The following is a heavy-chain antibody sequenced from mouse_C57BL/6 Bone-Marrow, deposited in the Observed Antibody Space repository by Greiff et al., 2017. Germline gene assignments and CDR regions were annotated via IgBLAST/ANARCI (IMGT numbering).Heavy chain of an antibody. CDR1: GYAFTNYL. J-gene: IGHJ4*01. CDR3: ARGVPRVDY. CDR2: INPGSGGT. D-gene: IGHD6-1*01. Sequence: VQLQQSGAELVRPGTSVKVSCKASGYAFTNYLIEWVKQRPGQGLEWIGVINPGSGGTNYNEKFKGKATLTADQSSSTAYMQLSSLTSEDSAVYFCARGVPRVDYWGQGTSVTVSS. V-gene: IGHV1-54*01.